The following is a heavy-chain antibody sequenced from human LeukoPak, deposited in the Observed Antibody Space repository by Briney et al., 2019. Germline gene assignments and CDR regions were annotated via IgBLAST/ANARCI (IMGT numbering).Heavy chain of an antibody. CDR2: IYASGST. D-gene: IGHD2-2*01. V-gene: IGHV4-4*09. J-gene: IGHJ6*03. Sequence: PSETLSLTCTVSGGSISSYYWSWIRQPPGKGLEWIGYIYASGSTNYHPSLKSRVTISVDTSKNQFSLKLSSVTAADTAVYYCARMYQNYYYYYIDVWGKGTTVTVSS. CDR1: GGSISSYY. CDR3: ARMYQNYYYYYIDV.